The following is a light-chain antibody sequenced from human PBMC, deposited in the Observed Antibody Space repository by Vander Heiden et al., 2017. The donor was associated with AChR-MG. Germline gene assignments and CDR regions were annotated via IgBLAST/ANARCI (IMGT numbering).Light chain of an antibody. J-gene: IGLJ2*01. Sequence: SDLTQPASLSASLGQSVTISCTGSNSDIGNYNRGSWYQQHPGRVPKLIIFQTTRRPPGVSDRFSGSKSGHTASLTISGLLPEDEADYYCSSFAGHTLIVLGGGTK. CDR3: SSFAGHTLIV. CDR1: NSDIGNYNR. CDR2: QTT. V-gene: IGLV2-23*01.